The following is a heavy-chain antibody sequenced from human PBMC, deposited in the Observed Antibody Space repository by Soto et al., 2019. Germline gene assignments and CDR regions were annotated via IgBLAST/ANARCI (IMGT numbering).Heavy chain of an antibody. CDR3: ARVKGVVTPNRRSDYYYGMDV. D-gene: IGHD2-21*02. J-gene: IGHJ6*02. Sequence: GASVKVSCKASGYTFTGYYMHCVRQAPGQGLEWMGWINPNSGGTNYAQKFQGWVTMTRDTSISTAYMELSRLRSDDTAVYYCARVKGVVTPNRRSDYYYGMDVWGQGTTVTVSS. CDR2: INPNSGGT. CDR1: GYTFTGYY. V-gene: IGHV1-2*04.